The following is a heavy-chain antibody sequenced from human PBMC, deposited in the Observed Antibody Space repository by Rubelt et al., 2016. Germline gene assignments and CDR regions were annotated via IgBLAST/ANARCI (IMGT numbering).Heavy chain of an antibody. CDR3: VRENWYYDN. V-gene: IGHV1-2*02. CDR2: IYPKNGDT. Sequence: QVQLVQSGAEVKKPGASVKVSCTASGYTFTDYYMHCVRQAPGQGVEWMGWIYPKNGDTKSAQRFQVRVTMTRDTSISTVAMELSRLTSDDTAVYYCVRENWYYDNWGQGTLVTVSS. CDR1: GYTFTDYY. D-gene: IGHD1-7*01. J-gene: IGHJ4*02.